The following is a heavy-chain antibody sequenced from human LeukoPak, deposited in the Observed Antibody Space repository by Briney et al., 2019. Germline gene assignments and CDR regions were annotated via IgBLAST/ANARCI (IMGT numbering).Heavy chain of an antibody. J-gene: IGHJ4*02. CDR1: GGSISSSSYY. V-gene: IGHV4-39*07. D-gene: IGHD6-13*01. CDR2: LYYSGST. Sequence: SETLSLTCTVSGGSISSSSYYWGWIRQPPGKGLEWIGSLYYSGSTYYNPSLKSRVTISVDKSKNQFSLKLRSVTAADTAVYYCARDLRGIEGNYWGQGTLVTVSS. CDR3: ARDLRGIEGNY.